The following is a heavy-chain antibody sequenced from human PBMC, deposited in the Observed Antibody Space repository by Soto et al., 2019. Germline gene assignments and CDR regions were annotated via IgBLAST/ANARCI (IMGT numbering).Heavy chain of an antibody. CDR1: GYTFNSDH. V-gene: IGHV1-8*01. D-gene: IGHD2-2*02. J-gene: IGHJ5*02. CDR2: MNPHNDYT. CDR3: PRLRVTCNTETCYSWFDP. Sequence: SVKVSCNASGYTFNSDHIYLVRHSFGQGLEWMGYMNPHNDYTAYAQKFQGRVTMTGNPSLSTAYMELSSLRSDETAVYHRPRLRVTCNTETCYSWFDPWGQGTLVTDSS.